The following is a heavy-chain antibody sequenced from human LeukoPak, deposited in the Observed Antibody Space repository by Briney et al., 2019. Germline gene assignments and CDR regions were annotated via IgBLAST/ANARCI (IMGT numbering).Heavy chain of an antibody. V-gene: IGHV3-23*01. D-gene: IGHD1-1*01. CDR3: AKVQLELRGAYYFDY. CDR1: GFTFSTYA. Sequence: GGSLRLSCAASGFTFSTYAMTWVRQAPGKGLEWVSGINSNGDEIYYADSVRGRSTISRDNSKNTLYLQMNSLRAEDTAVYYCAKVQLELRGAYYFDYWGQGTLVTVSS. J-gene: IGHJ4*02. CDR2: INSNGDEI.